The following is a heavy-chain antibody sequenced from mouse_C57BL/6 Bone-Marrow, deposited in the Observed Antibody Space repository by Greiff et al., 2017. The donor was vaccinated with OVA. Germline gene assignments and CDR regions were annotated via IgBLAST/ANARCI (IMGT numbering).Heavy chain of an antibody. V-gene: IGHV5-2*01. Sequence: EVQLVESGGALVQPGESLKLSCESNEYEFPSHDMSWVRKTPEKRLELVAAINSDGGSTYYPDTMERRFIISRDNTKKTLYLQMSSLRSEDTALYYCARRGSMMVTDWFAYWGQGTLVTVSA. CDR3: ARRGSMMVTDWFAY. J-gene: IGHJ3*01. CDR1: EYEFPSHD. D-gene: IGHD2-3*01. CDR2: INSDGGST.